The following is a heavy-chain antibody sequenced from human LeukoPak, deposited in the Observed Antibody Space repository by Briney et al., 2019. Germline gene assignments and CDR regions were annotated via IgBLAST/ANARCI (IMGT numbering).Heavy chain of an antibody. CDR2: VNSDGSWT. D-gene: IGHD6-19*01. CDR1: GNYW. J-gene: IGHJ4*02. Sequence: GGSLRLSCAASGNYWRHWVRQAPGKGLVWVSHVNSDGSWTSHADSVKGRFTTSKDNSKNTLYLQMNSLRTEDTAVYYCARARIAVAGTVVNFDYWGQGTLVTVSS. CDR3: ARARIAVAGTVVNFDY. V-gene: IGHV3-74*01.